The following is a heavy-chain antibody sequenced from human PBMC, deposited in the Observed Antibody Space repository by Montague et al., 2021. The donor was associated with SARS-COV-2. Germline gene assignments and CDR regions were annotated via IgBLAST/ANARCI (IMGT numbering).Heavy chain of an antibody. Sequence: SLRLSCAASGFTFSGYEMSWVRQAPGKGLEWVSYISSSGSTIYYXDSVKGRFTISRDNAKNSLYLQMNSLRAEDTAVYYCAREKARITIFGAPRGYMDVWGKGTTVTVSS. CDR1: GFTFSGYE. D-gene: IGHD3-3*01. V-gene: IGHV3-48*03. CDR3: AREKARITIFGAPRGYMDV. J-gene: IGHJ6*03. CDR2: ISSSGSTI.